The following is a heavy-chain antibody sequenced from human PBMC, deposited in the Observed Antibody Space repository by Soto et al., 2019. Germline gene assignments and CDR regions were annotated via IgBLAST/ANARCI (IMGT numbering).Heavy chain of an antibody. V-gene: IGHV1-3*01. CDR1: GYTFTSYA. CDR3: ARDLGGWPDY. J-gene: IGHJ4*02. Sequence: QVQLVQSGAEVKKPGASVKVSCKASGYTFTSYAIHWVRQAPGQRLEWMVWINAGNGNTKYSQKFQDRVTITRDTSASTAYMDLSSLRSEDTAVYYCARDLGGWPDYWGQGTLVTVSS. CDR2: INAGNGNT. D-gene: IGHD6-19*01.